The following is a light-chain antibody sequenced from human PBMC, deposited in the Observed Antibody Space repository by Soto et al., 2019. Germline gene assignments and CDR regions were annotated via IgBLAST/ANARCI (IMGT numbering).Light chain of an antibody. CDR1: QTISSNY. CDR3: QQYVSWT. CDR2: GTS. Sequence: EIVLTQSPGTLSVSPGERATLSCRASQTISSNYLAWYQQKPGQAPSLLIYGTSSRATGIPDRFSGSGSGTDFTLTISRLAPEDSAIYCCQQYVSWTFGQGTKVEIK. V-gene: IGKV3-20*01. J-gene: IGKJ1*01.